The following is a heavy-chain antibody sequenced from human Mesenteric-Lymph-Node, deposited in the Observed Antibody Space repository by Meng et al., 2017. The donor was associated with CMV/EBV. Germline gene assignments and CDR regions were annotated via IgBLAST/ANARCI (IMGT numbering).Heavy chain of an antibody. CDR2: FDXRGDSX. CDR3: ARDDSHWSKDF. Sequence: QVQXXQSGAEXKKPGXSXXISCKTLGYQVKFSSMHWVRXAPGQGXEXVGIFDXRGDSXNYAQKXXGRLXLXEDXXXTTMYXEXXXLRSXDTAXXXXARDDSHWSKDFWGQGTLVTVSS. CDR1: GYQVKFSS. J-gene: IGHJ4*02. D-gene: IGHD4-11*01. V-gene: IGHV1-46*02.